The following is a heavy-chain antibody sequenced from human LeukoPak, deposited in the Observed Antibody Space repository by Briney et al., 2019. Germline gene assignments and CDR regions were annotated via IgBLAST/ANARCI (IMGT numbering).Heavy chain of an antibody. CDR1: GGSISSYY. D-gene: IGHD3-3*01. CDR2: IYYSGST. J-gene: IGHJ3*02. V-gene: IGHV4-59*01. Sequence: SETLSLTCTVSGGSISSYYWSWIRQPPGKGLEWIGYIYYSGSTNYNPSLKSRVTISVDTSKNQFSLKLSSVTAADTAVYYCARQASGAGLDAFDIWGQGTMVTVSS. CDR3: ARQASGAGLDAFDI.